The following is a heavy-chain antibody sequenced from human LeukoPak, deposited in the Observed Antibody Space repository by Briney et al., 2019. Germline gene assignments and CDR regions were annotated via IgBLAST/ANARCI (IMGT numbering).Heavy chain of an antibody. Sequence: AGSLRLFCAASGFTVSSYYMSWVRQAPAKRLHWLTVIYSSGNTYHPDSVQGRFTIPRDNSKNTLYLQMNNLRAQPTAVYYCARGHTHMVTVFDYWGQGTLVTVSS. CDR3: ARGHTHMVTVFDY. J-gene: IGHJ4*02. CDR1: GFTVSSYY. D-gene: IGHD5-18*01. CDR2: IYSSGNT. V-gene: IGHV3-53*01.